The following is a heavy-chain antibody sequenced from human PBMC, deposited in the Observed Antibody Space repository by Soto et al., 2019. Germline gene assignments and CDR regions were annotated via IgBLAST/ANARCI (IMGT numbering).Heavy chain of an antibody. CDR3: ARRRYFDWLLSHHLAY. J-gene: IGHJ4*02. CDR1: GGSFSWYY. V-gene: IGHV4-34*01. D-gene: IGHD3-9*01. Sequence: SETLSLTCAVYGGSFSWYYWSWIRQPPGKGLEWIGEINHSGSTNYNPSLKSRVTISVDTSKNQFSLKLSSVTAADTAVYYCARRRYFDWLLSHHLAYWGQGTLVTVPS. CDR2: INHSGST.